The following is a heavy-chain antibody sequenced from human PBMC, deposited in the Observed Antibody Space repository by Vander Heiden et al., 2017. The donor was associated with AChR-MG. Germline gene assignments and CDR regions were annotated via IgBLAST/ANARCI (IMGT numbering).Heavy chain of an antibody. J-gene: IGHJ6*02. D-gene: IGHD6-19*01. CDR1: GFTFSSYS. Sequence: EVQLVESGGGLVQPGGSLRLSCAASGFTFSSYSMNWVRQAPGKGLEWVSYISSSSSTIYYADSVKGRFTISRDNAKNSLYLQMNSLRAEDTAVYYCARDQTAVAKYHYYGMDVWGQGTTVTVSS. CDR3: ARDQTAVAKYHYYGMDV. V-gene: IGHV3-48*01. CDR2: ISSSSSTI.